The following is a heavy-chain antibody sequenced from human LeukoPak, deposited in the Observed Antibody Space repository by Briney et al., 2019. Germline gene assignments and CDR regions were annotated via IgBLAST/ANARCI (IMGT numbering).Heavy chain of an antibody. CDR1: GFTFSSYE. V-gene: IGHV3-48*03. D-gene: IGHD2-15*01. CDR2: ISSSGSTI. J-gene: IGHJ6*03. Sequence: GGSLRLSCAASGFTFSSYEMNWVRQAPGKGLEWVSYISSSGSTIYYADSVKGRFTISRDNAKNSLYLQMNSLRAEDTAVYYCAREASGGPTPYYYYYMDVWGKGTTVTVSS. CDR3: AREASGGPTPYYYYYMDV.